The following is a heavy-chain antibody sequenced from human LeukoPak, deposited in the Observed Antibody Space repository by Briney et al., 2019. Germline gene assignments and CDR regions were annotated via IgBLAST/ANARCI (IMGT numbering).Heavy chain of an antibody. D-gene: IGHD1-7*01. CDR1: GFTFSGSA. J-gene: IGHJ3*02. CDR3: TRPGELGAFDI. Sequence: GGSLKLSCAASGFTFSGSAMHWARQASGKGLEWVGRIRSKANSYATAYAASVKGRFTISRDDSKNTAYLQMNSLKTEDTAVYYCTRPGELGAFDIWGQGTMVTVSS. CDR2: IRSKANSYAT. V-gene: IGHV3-73*01.